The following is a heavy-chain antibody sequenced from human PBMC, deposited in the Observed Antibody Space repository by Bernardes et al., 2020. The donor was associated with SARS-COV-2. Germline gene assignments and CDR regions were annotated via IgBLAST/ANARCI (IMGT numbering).Heavy chain of an antibody. V-gene: IGHV3-21*01. J-gene: IGHJ4*02. CDR1: GFTFSSYS. CDR2: ISSSSSYI. Sequence: GGSLRLSCAASGFTFSSYSMNWVRQAPGKGLEWVSSISSSSSYIYYADSVEGRFTISRDNAKNTLYLQMNSLRAEDTAVYYCARAGNYRFDYWGQGTLVTVSS. CDR3: ARAGNYRFDY. D-gene: IGHD1-7*01.